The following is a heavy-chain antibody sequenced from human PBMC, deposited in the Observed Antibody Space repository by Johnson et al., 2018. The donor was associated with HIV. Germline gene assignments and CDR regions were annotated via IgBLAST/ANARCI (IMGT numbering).Heavy chain of an antibody. J-gene: IGHJ3*02. CDR1: GFTFSSFD. CDR2: ISYDGSNK. Sequence: QVQLVESGGGVVQPGRSLRLSCAASGFTFSSFDMHWVRQAPGKGLEWVALISYDGSNKYYADSVKGRFTISRDNSKNMLYLQMNSLRAEDTAVYYCAKDFYSSQPEGAFDIWGQGTMVT. D-gene: IGHD6-6*01. V-gene: IGHV3-30*18. CDR3: AKDFYSSQPEGAFDI.